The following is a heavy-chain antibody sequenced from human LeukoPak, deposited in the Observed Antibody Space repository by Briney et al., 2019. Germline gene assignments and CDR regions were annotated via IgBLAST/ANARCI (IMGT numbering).Heavy chain of an antibody. CDR1: GGSIRNYY. CDR2: IYYSGST. V-gene: IGHV4-59*08. D-gene: IGHD3-22*01. Sequence: SETLSLTCTVSGGSIRNYYWSWIRQPPGKGLEWIGYIYYSGSTNYNPSLKSRVTISVDTPKNQFSLKLSSVTAADTAVYYCATRAYYDSSGYHMETDAFDIWGQGTMVTVSS. J-gene: IGHJ3*02. CDR3: ATRAYYDSSGYHMETDAFDI.